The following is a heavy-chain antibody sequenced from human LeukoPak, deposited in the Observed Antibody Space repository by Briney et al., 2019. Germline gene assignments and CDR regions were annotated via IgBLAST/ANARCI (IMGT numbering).Heavy chain of an antibody. J-gene: IGHJ4*02. CDR2: IYHSGST. CDR3: ARGIGERFDY. CDR1: GGSISIGGYS. V-gene: IGHV4-30-2*01. Sequence: SQTLSLTCAVSGGSISIGGYSWSWIRQPPGKGLEWIGYIYHSGSTYYNPSLKSRVTISVDRSKNQFSLKLSSVTAADTAVYYCARGIGERFDYWGQGTLVTVSS. D-gene: IGHD4-17*01.